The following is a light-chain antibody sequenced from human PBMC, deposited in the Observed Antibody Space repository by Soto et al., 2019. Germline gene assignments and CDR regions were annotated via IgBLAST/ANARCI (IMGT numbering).Light chain of an antibody. Sequence: IVVTQSPATLPLSTGERATLSCRASQSVSSNYLAWYHQKPGQAPRLLIYGASSRAAGIPDRFSGSGSGTDFTLTISSLEPEDFAVYYRQQRSNWPPAITFGQGTRLEIK. V-gene: IGKV3D-20*02. CDR1: QSVSSNY. CDR2: GAS. CDR3: QQRSNWPPAIT. J-gene: IGKJ5*01.